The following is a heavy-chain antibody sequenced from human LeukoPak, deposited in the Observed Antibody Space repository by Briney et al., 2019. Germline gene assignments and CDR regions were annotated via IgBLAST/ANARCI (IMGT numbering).Heavy chain of an antibody. D-gene: IGHD2-21*01. Sequence: PGGSLRLSCAASGFTVSSNYMSWVRQAPGKGLEWVSLIYSGGSTYYADSVKGRFTISRDNAKNTLYLQMNSLRAEDTAVYYCAKVEAVRVSGAAYLDYWGQGTLVTVSS. V-gene: IGHV3-53*01. CDR3: AKVEAVRVSGAAYLDY. J-gene: IGHJ4*02. CDR1: GFTVSSNY. CDR2: IYSGGST.